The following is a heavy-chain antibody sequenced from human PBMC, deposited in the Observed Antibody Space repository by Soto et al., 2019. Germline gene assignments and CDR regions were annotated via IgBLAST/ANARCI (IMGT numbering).Heavy chain of an antibody. CDR3: VKGGYCTSPSCPRAGLGTFDV. V-gene: IGHV3-9*01. Sequence: EMQLVESGGGLVQPGRSLRLSCAASGMTFDNFAMHWVRHAPGKGLEWVSGISWNSANIDYVDSVKGRFTISRDNAKNSLSLQMNSLRPEDTAFDYCVKGGYCTSPSCPRAGLGTFDVWGQGTAVTVSS. CDR2: ISWNSANI. J-gene: IGHJ3*01. D-gene: IGHD2-2*01. CDR1: GMTFDNFA.